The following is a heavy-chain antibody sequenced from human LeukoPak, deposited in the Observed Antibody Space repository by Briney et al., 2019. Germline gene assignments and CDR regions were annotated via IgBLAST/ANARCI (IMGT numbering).Heavy chain of an antibody. D-gene: IGHD1-26*01. V-gene: IGHV4-4*07. CDR1: GDSISSYY. Sequence: SETLSLTCTVSGDSISSYYWSWIRQPAGKGLEWIGRIYTSGSTNYNPSLKSRVTMSVDTSKNQFSLKLSSVTAADTAVYYCAREYSGSYWFAFDIWGQGTMVTVSS. CDR3: AREYSGSYWFAFDI. CDR2: IYTSGST. J-gene: IGHJ3*02.